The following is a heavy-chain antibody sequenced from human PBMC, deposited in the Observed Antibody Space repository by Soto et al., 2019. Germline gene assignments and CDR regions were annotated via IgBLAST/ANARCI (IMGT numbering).Heavy chain of an antibody. D-gene: IGHD2-15*01. Sequence: QVQLVESGGGVVQPGGSLRLSCAASGFTFSTYGMHWVRRAPGKGLEWVAVISNDANYKYYADSVKGRFTISRDNSKNTLYLQMNSLRAEDTAVFYCVKDAKIYPGGLDYWGQGTLVTVSS. CDR3: VKDAKIYPGGLDY. J-gene: IGHJ4*02. CDR2: ISNDANYK. V-gene: IGHV3-30*18. CDR1: GFTFSTYG.